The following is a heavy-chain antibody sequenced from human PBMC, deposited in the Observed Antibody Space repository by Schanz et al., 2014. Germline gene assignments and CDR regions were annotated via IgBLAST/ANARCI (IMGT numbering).Heavy chain of an antibody. CDR2: INSVGSNT. Sequence: EVHLLESGGGLVQPGGSLRLSCSASTFTFDHYAMTWVRQAPGKGLEWVARINSVGSNTDYADSVKGRFTVSSDNSKSTLYLQMSSLRAEDTAVYYCAKSQGSSFDSWGQGTLVTVSS. D-gene: IGHD6-13*01. J-gene: IGHJ4*02. V-gene: IGHV3-23*01. CDR3: AKSQGSSFDS. CDR1: TFTFDHYA.